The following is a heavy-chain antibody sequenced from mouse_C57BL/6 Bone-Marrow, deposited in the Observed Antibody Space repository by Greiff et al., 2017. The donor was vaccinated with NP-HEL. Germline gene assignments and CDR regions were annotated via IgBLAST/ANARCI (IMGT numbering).Heavy chain of an antibody. CDR3: ARDLTTVVATNAMDY. J-gene: IGHJ4*01. V-gene: IGHV5-4*01. Sequence: EVKLVESGGGLVKPGGSLTLSCAASGFTFSSYAMSWVRQTPEKRLEWVATISDGGSYTYYPDNVKGRFTISRDNAKNNLYLQMSHLKSEDTAMYYCARDLTTVVATNAMDYWGQGTSVTVSS. CDR1: GFTFSSYA. D-gene: IGHD1-1*01. CDR2: ISDGGSYT.